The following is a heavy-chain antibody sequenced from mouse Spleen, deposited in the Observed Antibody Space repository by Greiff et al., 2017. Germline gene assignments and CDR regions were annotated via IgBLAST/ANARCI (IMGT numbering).Heavy chain of an antibody. CDR1: GYTFTSYY. CDR3: TRGRGYWYFDV. Sequence: QVQLQQSGAELVKPGASVKLSCKASGYTFTSYYMYWVKQRPGQGLEWIGGINPSNGGTNFNEKFKSKATLTVDKSSSTAYMQLSSLTSEDSAVYYCTRGRGYWYFDVWGAGTTVTVSS. V-gene: IGHV1S81*02. CDR2: INPSNGGT. J-gene: IGHJ1*01.